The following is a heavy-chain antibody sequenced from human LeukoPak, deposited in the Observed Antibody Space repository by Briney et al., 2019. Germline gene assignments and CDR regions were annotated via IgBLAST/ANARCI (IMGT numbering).Heavy chain of an antibody. CDR2: IYYSGST. V-gene: IGHV4-31*03. D-gene: IGHD6-13*01. CDR3: ARAYTSSCRWFDP. J-gene: IGHJ5*02. Sequence: PSQTLSLTCTVSGGSISSGGYYWSWIRQHPGKGLEWIGYIYYSGSTYYNPSLKCRVTISVDTSKNQFSLKLSSVTAADTAVYYCARAYTSSCRWFDPWGQGTLVTVSS. CDR1: GGSISSGGYY.